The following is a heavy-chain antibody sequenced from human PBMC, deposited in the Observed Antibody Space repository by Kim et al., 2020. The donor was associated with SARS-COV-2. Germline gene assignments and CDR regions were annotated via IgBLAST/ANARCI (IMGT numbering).Heavy chain of an antibody. V-gene: IGHV4-59*01. D-gene: IGHD3-9*01. Sequence: SETLSLTCTVSGGSISSYYWSWIRQPPGKGLEWIGYIYYSGSTNYNPSLKSRVTISVDTSKNQFSLKLSTVTAADTAVYYCSRTRTGSTLNWFDPWGQGT. CDR3: SRTRTGSTLNWFDP. J-gene: IGHJ5*02. CDR1: GGSISSYY. CDR2: IYYSGST.